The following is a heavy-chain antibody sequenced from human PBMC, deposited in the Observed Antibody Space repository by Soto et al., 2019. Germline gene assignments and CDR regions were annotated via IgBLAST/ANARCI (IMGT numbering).Heavy chain of an antibody. V-gene: IGHV3-48*02. CDR2: ISSHSRNT. CDR3: ATYYDEVYYYGMDV. Sequence: EVLLVESGGGLVQPGGSLRLSCTASGFTFSSYSMNWVRQAPGKGLEWVSYISSHSRNTHYADSVKGRFTXSRDNARXXXXXXXXXXRDEDTAVYFCATYYDEVYYYGMDVWGQGTTAIVSS. CDR1: GFTFSSYS. J-gene: IGHJ6*02. D-gene: IGHD3-3*01.